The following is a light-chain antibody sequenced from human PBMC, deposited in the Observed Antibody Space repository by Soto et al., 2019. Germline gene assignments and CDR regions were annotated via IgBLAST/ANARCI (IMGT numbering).Light chain of an antibody. V-gene: IGKV1-6*01. CDR1: QDIRNN. CDR3: LQEYSYPRT. CDR2: GTS. J-gene: IGKJ2*01. Sequence: AIQMTQSPSSLSASVGDRVTITCRASQDIRNNLGWYQQKPGKAPKLLISGTSSIHGGVPSRFRGSGSGTDFTLTISSLQPEDFATYYCLQEYSYPRTFGQGTKLEI.